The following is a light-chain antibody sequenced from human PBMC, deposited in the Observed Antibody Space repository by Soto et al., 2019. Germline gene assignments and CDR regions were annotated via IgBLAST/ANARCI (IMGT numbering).Light chain of an antibody. CDR3: QSYDSSLSGSNWV. CDR1: SSNIGAGYD. V-gene: IGLV1-40*01. J-gene: IGLJ3*02. CDR2: GNS. Sequence: QAVVTQPPSVSGAPGQRVTISCTGSSSNIGAGYDVHWYQQLPGTAPKLLIYGNSNRPSGVPDRFSGSKSGTSVSLAITGLQAEDEADYYCQSYDSSLSGSNWVFGGGTQLTVL.